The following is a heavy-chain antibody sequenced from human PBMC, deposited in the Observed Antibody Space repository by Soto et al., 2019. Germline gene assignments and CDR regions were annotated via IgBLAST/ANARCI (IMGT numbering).Heavy chain of an antibody. CDR1: GGTFSSYA. V-gene: IGHV1-69*13. CDR2: IIPIFGTA. CDR3: ARDIPPLGDYEGGINYYYGMDV. J-gene: IGHJ6*02. Sequence: SVKVSCKASGGTFSSYAISWVRQAPGQGLEWMGGIIPIFGTANYAQKFQGRVTITADESTSTAYMELSSLRSEDTAVYYCARDIPPLGDYEGGINYYYGMDVWGQGTTVTVS. D-gene: IGHD4-17*01.